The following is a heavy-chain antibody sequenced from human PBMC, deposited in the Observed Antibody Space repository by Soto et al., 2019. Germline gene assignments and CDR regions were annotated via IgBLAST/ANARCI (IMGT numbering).Heavy chain of an antibody. D-gene: IGHD3-22*01. CDR1: VFTFSRYG. V-gene: IGHV3-30*03. Sequence: PGGSLRLSCAASVFTFSRYGMHWVRQAPGKGLEWVAVISYDASNKDYADSVKGRFTISRDNSKNTLYLQMNSLRAEDTAVFYCASSPYYYDTSGSPDYFDYWGQGNLVTVSS. CDR3: ASSPYYYDTSGSPDYFDY. CDR2: ISYDASNK. J-gene: IGHJ4*02.